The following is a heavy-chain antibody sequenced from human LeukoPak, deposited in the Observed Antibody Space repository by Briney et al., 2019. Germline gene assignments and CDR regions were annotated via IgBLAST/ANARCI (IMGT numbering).Heavy chain of an antibody. CDR3: ARDRGGYSSPQNWFDP. CDR2: INQDGSEK. J-gene: IGHJ5*02. D-gene: IGHD6-13*01. Sequence: GGSLRLSCAASGFTFSSYWMSWVRQAPGKGLEWVANINQDGSEKYYVDSVKGRFTISRDNARNSLYLQMNSLRAEDTAVYYCARDRGGYSSPQNWFDPWGQGTLVTVSS. CDR1: GFTFSSYW. V-gene: IGHV3-7*01.